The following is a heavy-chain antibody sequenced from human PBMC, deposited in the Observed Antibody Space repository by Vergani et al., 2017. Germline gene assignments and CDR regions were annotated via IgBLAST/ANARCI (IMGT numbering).Heavy chain of an antibody. V-gene: IGHV3-23*01. CDR3: AKGGWNYWFDA. Sequence: EVQLLESGGDFVQPGGSLRLSCAASGFSFTTYAMSWVRQAPGKGLEWVSTINNNGDYTQYGDSVKGRFTISRDNSKITLYLQMNSLRAEDTAIYYCAKGGWNYWFDAWGQGTPVTVSS. CDR1: GFSFTTYA. D-gene: IGHD1-1*01. J-gene: IGHJ5*01. CDR2: INNNGDYT.